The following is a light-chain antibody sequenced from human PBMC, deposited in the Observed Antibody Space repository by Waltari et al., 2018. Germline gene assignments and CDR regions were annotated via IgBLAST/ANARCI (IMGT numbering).Light chain of an antibody. CDR3: QQYNDYSGT. CDR2: DAS. J-gene: IGKJ1*01. V-gene: IGKV1-5*03. Sequence: DIQMTQSPSTLSASVGDRVTITCRASQSISSWLAWYQQKPGKAPKLLIYDASSLESGVPSRFSGGGYGTEFTLTISSLQPDDLATYYCQQYNDYSGTFGRGTKVEIK. CDR1: QSISSW.